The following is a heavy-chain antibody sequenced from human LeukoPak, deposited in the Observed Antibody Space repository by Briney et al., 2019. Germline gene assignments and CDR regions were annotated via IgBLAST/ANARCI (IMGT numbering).Heavy chain of an antibody. CDR3: ARDLRVGATTSWFDP. J-gene: IGHJ5*02. CDR2: INPNSGGT. V-gene: IGHV1-2*02. CDR1: GYTFTGYY. Sequence: ASVKVSCKASGYTFTGYYMHWVRQAPGQGLEWMGWINPNSGGTNYAQKLQGRVTMTRDTSISTAYMELSRLRSDDTAVYYCARDLRVGATTSWFDPWGQGTLVTVSS. D-gene: IGHD1-26*01.